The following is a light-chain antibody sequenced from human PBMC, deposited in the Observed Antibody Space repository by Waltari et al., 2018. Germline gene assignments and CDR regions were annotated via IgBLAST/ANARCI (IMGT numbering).Light chain of an antibody. Sequence: QSVLTQPPSVSGAPGQRVSISCTGSGSNLGAGYDVHWYQQHPGKAPKLLIYGTSTRPPGVPDRFFGSQSGTSASLAITARQAEDEAEDYCQSYDTSLSVVFGGGTKLTVL. CDR3: QSYDTSLSVV. J-gene: IGLJ2*01. V-gene: IGLV1-40*01. CDR2: GTS. CDR1: GSNLGAGYD.